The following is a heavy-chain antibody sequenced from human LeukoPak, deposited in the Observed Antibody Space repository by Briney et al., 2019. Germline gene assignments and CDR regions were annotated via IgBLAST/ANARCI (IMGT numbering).Heavy chain of an antibody. J-gene: IGHJ3*02. CDR2: VSSTSSFI. D-gene: IGHD3-9*01. CDR1: GFTFSSYS. Sequence: PGGSLRLSCAASGFTFSSYSINWVRQAPGKGLEWVSCVSSTSSFIYYADSVKGRFTISRDNAKNSLYLQMNSLRAEDTAVYYCARDSSRLRYFDWSLGSAFDIWGQGTMVTVSS. V-gene: IGHV3-21*01. CDR3: ARDSSRLRYFDWSLGSAFDI.